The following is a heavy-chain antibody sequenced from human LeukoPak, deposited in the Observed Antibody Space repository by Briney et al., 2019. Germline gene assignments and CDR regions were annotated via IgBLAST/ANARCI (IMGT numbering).Heavy chain of an antibody. CDR2: INKGATHM. CDR1: QFSFSSYS. D-gene: IGHD3-22*01. CDR3: VRLRRNTDSSGYYYYYDY. J-gene: IGHJ4*02. V-gene: IGHV3-21*01. Sequence: GGSLRLSCEASQFSFSSYSFDWVRQAPGQGLEWVSSINKGATHMYYADSMKGRFTVSRDDAKNSLYLQMNSLRAEDTAVYYCVRLRRNTDSSGYYYYYDYWGRGTLVTVSS.